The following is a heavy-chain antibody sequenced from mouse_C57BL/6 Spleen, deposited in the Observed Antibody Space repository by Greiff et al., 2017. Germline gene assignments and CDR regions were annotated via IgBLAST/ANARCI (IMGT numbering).Heavy chain of an antibody. D-gene: IGHD2-3*01. CDR2: ISSGGDYI. CDR1: GFTFSSYA. V-gene: IGHV5-9-1*02. Sequence: EVQVVESGEGLVKPGGSLKLSCAASGFTFSSYAMSWVRQTPEKRLEWVAYISSGGDYIYYADTVKGRFTISRDNARNTLYLQMSSLKSEDTAMYYCTRDDGYYGGFAYWGQGTLVTVSA. CDR3: TRDDGYYGGFAY. J-gene: IGHJ3*01.